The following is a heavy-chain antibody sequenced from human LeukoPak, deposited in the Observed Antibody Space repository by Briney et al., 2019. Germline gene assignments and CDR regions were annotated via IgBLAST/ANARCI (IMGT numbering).Heavy chain of an antibody. CDR2: IIPILGIA. Sequence: SVKVSCKASGGTFSSYTISWVRQAPGQGLEWMGRIIPILGIANNAQKFQGRVTITAYKSTSTAYMELSSLRSEDTAVYYCASRYCSSTSCYSNRNYALSWGQGTLVTVSS. D-gene: IGHD2-2*01. CDR3: ASRYCSSTSCYSNRNYALS. CDR1: GGTFSSYT. V-gene: IGHV1-69*02. J-gene: IGHJ4*02.